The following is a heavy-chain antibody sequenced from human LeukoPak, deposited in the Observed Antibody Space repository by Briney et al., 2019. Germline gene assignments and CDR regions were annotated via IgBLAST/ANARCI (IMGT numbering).Heavy chain of an antibody. Sequence: PGGSLRLSCAASGFTFSSYSMNWVRQAPGKELEWVSSISSSSSYIYYADSVKGRFTISRDNAKNSLYLQMNSLRAEDTAVYYCARGRSGWYLFDYWGQGTLVTVSS. V-gene: IGHV3-21*01. D-gene: IGHD6-19*01. CDR2: ISSSSSYI. CDR3: ARGRSGWYLFDY. J-gene: IGHJ4*02. CDR1: GFTFSSYS.